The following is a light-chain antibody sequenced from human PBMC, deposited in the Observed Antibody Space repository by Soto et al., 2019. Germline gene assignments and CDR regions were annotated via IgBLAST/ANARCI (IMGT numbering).Light chain of an antibody. CDR2: AAS. CDR1: QSIGSY. J-gene: IGKJ2*01. V-gene: IGKV1-39*01. Sequence: DIQRTQSPSSLSASLEDTVTITCRASQSIGSYLNWYQFKPWKAPRLLIYAASSFQSGVPSRFSGSGSATAFTLTISSLQPEDFATYYCRQTYSIPLTFGKGTQLEIK. CDR3: RQTYSIPLT.